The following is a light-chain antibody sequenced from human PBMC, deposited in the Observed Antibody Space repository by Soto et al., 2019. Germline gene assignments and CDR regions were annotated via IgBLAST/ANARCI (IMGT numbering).Light chain of an antibody. CDR3: QQFNKWPIT. CDR2: DAS. CDR1: QSVSNN. Sequence: EIVLTQSPGTLSLSPGERATLSCRASQSVSNNYLAWYQQKPGQAPRLLIYDASTRATGIPARFSGSGSGTEFTLTINSLQSEDFAVYFCQQFNKWPITFGQGTRLEIK. V-gene: IGKV3-15*01. J-gene: IGKJ5*01.